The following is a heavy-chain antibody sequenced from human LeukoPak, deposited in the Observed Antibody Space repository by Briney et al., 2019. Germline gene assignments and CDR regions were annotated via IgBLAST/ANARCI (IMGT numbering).Heavy chain of an antibody. CDR3: ARDLYSGHEGNAFDI. CDR1: GGTFSSYA. CDR2: TIPILGIA. V-gene: IGHV1-69*04. J-gene: IGHJ3*02. Sequence: SVKVSCKASGGTFSSYAITWVRQVPGQGLEWMGRTIPILGIANYAQKFQGRVTIIADKSTSTAYMELSSLRSEDTAVYYCARDLYSGHEGNAFDIWGQGTMVTVSS. D-gene: IGHD5-12*01.